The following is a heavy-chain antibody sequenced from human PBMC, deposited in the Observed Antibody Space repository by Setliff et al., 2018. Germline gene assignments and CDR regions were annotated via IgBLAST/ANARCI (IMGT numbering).Heavy chain of an antibody. D-gene: IGHD3-10*01. CDR3: AKDKDVRVDYFDY. J-gene: IGHJ4*02. CDR2: ISSRSTYI. CDR1: TFNNFA. V-gene: IGHV3-21*04. Sequence: TFNNFAFNWVRQAPGKGLEWVSSISSRSTYIYYRDSVKGRFTISRDNSKSTLYLQMNSLRAEDTAIYYCAKDKDVRVDYFDYWGPGTLVTVSS.